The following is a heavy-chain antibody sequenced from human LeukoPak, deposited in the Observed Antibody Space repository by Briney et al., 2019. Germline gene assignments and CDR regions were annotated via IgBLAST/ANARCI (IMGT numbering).Heavy chain of an antibody. V-gene: IGHV4-4*07. J-gene: IGHJ4*02. CDR2: FYASGSS. Sequence: PSETLSLTCTVSDDSINTYYWSWIRKPAGKGLEWIGLFYASGSSAYNPSLKSRVTMSIDTSKNQFSLRLTSVTAADTAVCYCARVSRNFDAYYFDYRGQGALLTVSS. CDR3: ARVSRNFDAYYFDY. D-gene: IGHD3-9*01. CDR1: DDSINTYY.